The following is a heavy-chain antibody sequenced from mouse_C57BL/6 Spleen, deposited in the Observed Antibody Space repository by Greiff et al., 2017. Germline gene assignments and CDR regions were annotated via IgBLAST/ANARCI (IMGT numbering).Heavy chain of an antibody. V-gene: IGHV1-22*01. D-gene: IGHD2-4*01. Sequence: EVQLQQSGPELVKPGASVKMSCKASGYTFTDYNMHWVKQSPGKSLEWIGYINPNNGGTSYNQKFKGKATLTVYKSSSTAYMELRSLTSEDSAVYDCARESRDYDAFAYWGQGTLVTVSA. CDR3: ARESRDYDAFAY. J-gene: IGHJ3*01. CDR1: GYTFTDYN. CDR2: INPNNGGT.